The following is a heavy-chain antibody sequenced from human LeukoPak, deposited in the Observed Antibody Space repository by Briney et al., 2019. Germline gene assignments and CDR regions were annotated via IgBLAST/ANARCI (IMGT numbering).Heavy chain of an antibody. D-gene: IGHD2-15*01. CDR3: ARDTWPKLGYCSGGSCLDAFDI. Sequence: SETLSLTCTVSGGSISSCYWSWIRQPAGKGLEWIGRIYTSGSTNYNPSLKSRVTMSVDTSKNQFSLKLSSVTAADTAVYYCARDTWPKLGYCSGGSCLDAFDIWGQGTMVTVSS. CDR2: IYTSGST. J-gene: IGHJ3*02. V-gene: IGHV4-4*07. CDR1: GGSISSCY.